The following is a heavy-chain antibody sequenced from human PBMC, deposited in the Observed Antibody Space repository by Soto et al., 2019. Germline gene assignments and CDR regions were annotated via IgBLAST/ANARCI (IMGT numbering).Heavy chain of an antibody. V-gene: IGHV1-18*01. CDR2: ISGYNGDT. J-gene: IGHJ4*02. D-gene: IGHD6-6*01. CDR3: AREGTARLFDY. CDR1: GYTFTNSG. Sequence: ASVKVSCKASGYTFTNSGITWVRQAPGQGLEWMGWISGYNGDTNYAQKFQGRVTMTTDTSTSTAYMELRSLRSDDTAVYYCAREGTARLFDYWGQGTLVTVSS.